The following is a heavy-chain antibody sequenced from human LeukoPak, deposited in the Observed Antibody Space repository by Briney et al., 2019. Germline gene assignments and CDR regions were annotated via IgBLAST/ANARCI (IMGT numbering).Heavy chain of an antibody. CDR3: ARHIAAAGTRNWFDP. Sequence: SETLSLTCTVSGGSISSYYWSWIRQPPGKGLEWIGYIYYSGSTNYNPSLKSRVTISVDTSKNQFSLKLSSVTAADTAVYYCARHIAAAGTRNWFDPWGQGTLVTVSS. V-gene: IGHV4-59*08. CDR1: GGSISSYY. J-gene: IGHJ5*02. D-gene: IGHD6-13*01. CDR2: IYYSGST.